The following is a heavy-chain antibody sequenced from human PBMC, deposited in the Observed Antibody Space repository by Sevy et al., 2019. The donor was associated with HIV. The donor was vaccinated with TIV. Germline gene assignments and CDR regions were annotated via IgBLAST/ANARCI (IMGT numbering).Heavy chain of an antibody. V-gene: IGHV1-3*04. CDR3: ARERREHYYASPDYYTRAIFFDF. CDR1: GYTFTNNA. Sequence: ASVKVSCKASGYTFTNNAIHWVRQAPGQGLQWMGWINTDNDKTKFSQKFQGRVTITRDTSAGTAYMELSSLRSEDTAIYYCARERREHYYASPDYYTRAIFFDFWGQGTLVTVSS. D-gene: IGHD3-22*01. J-gene: IGHJ4*02. CDR2: INTDNDKT.